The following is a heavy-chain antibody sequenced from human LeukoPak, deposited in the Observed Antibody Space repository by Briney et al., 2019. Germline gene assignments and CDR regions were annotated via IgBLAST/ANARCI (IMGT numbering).Heavy chain of an antibody. D-gene: IGHD2-8*01. V-gene: IGHV3-11*01. CDR2: ISSSGTTM. Sequence: PGGSLRLSCAAPGFTFSDYYMSWIGQTPGKGLEWVSYISSSGTTMEYAKSVKGRFTISRDNAKDSLYLQMNSPEAEDTAVYYCAKGHTYGMIWGQGTLVSVSS. J-gene: IGHJ4*02. CDR1: GFTFSDYY. CDR3: AKGHTYGMI.